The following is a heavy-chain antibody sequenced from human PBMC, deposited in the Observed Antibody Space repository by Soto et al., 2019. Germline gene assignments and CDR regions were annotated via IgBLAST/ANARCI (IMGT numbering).Heavy chain of an antibody. CDR2: VYYSGTP. D-gene: IGHD2-15*01. CDR1: GGSTRHRSYF. J-gene: IGHJ4*02. Sequence: SETLSLTCAVSGGSTRHRSYFLGWIRQPPGKGLEWIASVYYSGTPYYNPSLKSRVTISIATSKNQFSLKLSSVTAADTAVYYCARAAPRYCSGDSCYSGSDYWAQGT. CDR3: ARAAPRYCSGDSCYSGSDY. V-gene: IGHV4-39*01.